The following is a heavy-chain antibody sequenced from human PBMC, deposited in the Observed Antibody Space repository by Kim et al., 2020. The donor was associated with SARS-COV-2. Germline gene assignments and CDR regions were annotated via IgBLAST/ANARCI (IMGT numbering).Heavy chain of an antibody. Sequence: GGSLRLSCAASGFTFDDYCMSWVRQAPGKGLEWVSGINWNGGSKGYADSVKGRFTISRDNAKNSLYLQMNSLRAEYTALYYCARRRYSPSAAHGRYYFDYWGQGTLVTVSS. D-gene: IGHD1-1*01. CDR3: ARRRYSPSAAHGRYYFDY. CDR1: GFTFDDYC. CDR2: INWNGGSK. J-gene: IGHJ4*01. V-gene: IGHV3-20*04.